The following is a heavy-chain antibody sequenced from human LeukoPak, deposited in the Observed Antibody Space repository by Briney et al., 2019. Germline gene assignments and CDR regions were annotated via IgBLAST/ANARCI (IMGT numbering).Heavy chain of an antibody. V-gene: IGHV3-15*01. Sequence: GGSLRLSCAASGFTFSNAWMSWVRQAPGKGLEWVGRIKSKTDGGTTDYAAPVKGRFTISRDDSKNTLYLQMNSLKTEDTAVYYCTTDAILAAAGFSDAFDIWGQGTMVTVSS. CDR3: TTDAILAAAGFSDAFDI. D-gene: IGHD6-13*01. CDR2: IKSKTDGGTT. CDR1: GFTFSNAW. J-gene: IGHJ3*02.